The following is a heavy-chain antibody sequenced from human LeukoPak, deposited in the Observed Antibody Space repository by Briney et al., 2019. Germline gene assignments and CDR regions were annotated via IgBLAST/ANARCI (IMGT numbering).Heavy chain of an antibody. Sequence: SETLSLTCTVSGGSMSSYYWIWIRQPPGKGLEWIGYIYYTGSINYNPSLKSRVTISVDTSKNQFSLKLSSVTAADTAVYYCARAGAGNEYVGLFDYWGQGALVTVSS. D-gene: IGHD3-16*01. CDR1: GGSMSSYY. CDR3: ARAGAGNEYVGLFDY. V-gene: IGHV4-59*01. J-gene: IGHJ4*02. CDR2: IYYTGSI.